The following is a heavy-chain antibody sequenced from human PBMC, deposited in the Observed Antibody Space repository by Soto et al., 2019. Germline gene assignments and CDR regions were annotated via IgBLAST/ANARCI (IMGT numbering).Heavy chain of an antibody. Sequence: EVQLLESGGGLVQPGGSLRLSCAASGFTFSSYAMSWVRQAPGKGLEWVSAISGSGGSTYYADSVKGRFTISRDNSKNTLYLRMNSLGSADTAVYCCAKCPKFQLLHYFYYYIAFFCKGTTVTVSS. J-gene: IGHJ6*03. V-gene: IGHV3-23*01. CDR3: AKCPKFQLLHYFYYYIAF. CDR1: GFTFSSYA. D-gene: IGHD6-6*01. CDR2: ISGSGGST.